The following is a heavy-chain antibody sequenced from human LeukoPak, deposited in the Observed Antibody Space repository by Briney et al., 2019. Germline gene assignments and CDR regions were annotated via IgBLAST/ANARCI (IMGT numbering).Heavy chain of an antibody. Sequence: SETLSLTCAVYGGSFSNYYWSWIRQPPGKGLEWIGEMTHSGSTNYNPSLKSRVTISVDTSKNQFSLKLSSVTAADTALYYCARDKGLGGSYYKPNWFDPWGQGTLVTVSS. V-gene: IGHV4-34*01. J-gene: IGHJ5*02. CDR1: GGSFSNYY. D-gene: IGHD1-26*01. CDR3: ARDKGLGGSYYKPNWFDP. CDR2: MTHSGST.